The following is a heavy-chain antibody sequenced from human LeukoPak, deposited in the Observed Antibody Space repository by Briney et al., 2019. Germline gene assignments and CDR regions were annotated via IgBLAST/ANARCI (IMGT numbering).Heavy chain of an antibody. CDR2: ISGSGGST. D-gene: IGHD1-26*01. Sequence: GGSLRLSCAASGLTFSSYAMSWVRQAPGKGLEWVSAISGSGGSTYYADSVKGRFTISRDNSKNTLYLQMNSLRAEDTAVYYCAKSPRATTRPLDYWGQGTLVTVFS. V-gene: IGHV3-23*01. J-gene: IGHJ4*02. CDR3: AKSPRATTRPLDY. CDR1: GLTFSSYA.